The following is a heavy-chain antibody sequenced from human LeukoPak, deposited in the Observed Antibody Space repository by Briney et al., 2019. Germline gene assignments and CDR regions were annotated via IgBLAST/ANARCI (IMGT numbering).Heavy chain of an antibody. V-gene: IGHV3-30*01. CDR2: ISSGGTDE. D-gene: IGHD3-10*01. Sequence: PGRSLRLSCAASGFTFSSYAMHWVRLAPGKGLEWVSLISSGGTDEYYADSVKGRFTISRDNSKNTLYLQLNSLRAEDTAVYYCARDSTYYYDSGSSGPHYFDNWGQGTLVTVSS. CDR3: ARDSTYYYDSGSSGPHYFDN. CDR1: GFTFSSYA. J-gene: IGHJ4*02.